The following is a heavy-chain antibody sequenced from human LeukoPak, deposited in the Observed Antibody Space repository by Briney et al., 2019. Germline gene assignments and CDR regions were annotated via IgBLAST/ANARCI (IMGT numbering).Heavy chain of an antibody. CDR2: INSDGSST. CDR3: ARDRGYSFLDY. J-gene: IGHJ4*02. D-gene: IGHD6-13*01. CDR1: GFTFSSYW. Sequence: GGSLRLSCAASGFTFSSYWMHWVRQAPGKGLVWVSRINSDGSSTSYADSVKGRFTISRDNAKNTLYLQMDSLRAEDTAVYYCARDRGYSFLDYWGQGTLVTVSS. V-gene: IGHV3-74*01.